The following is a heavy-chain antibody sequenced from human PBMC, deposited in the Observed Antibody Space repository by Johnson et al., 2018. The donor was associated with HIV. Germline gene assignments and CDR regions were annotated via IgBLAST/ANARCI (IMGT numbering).Heavy chain of an antibody. CDR3: ARVRRREQKLDAFDI. J-gene: IGHJ3*02. CDR2: IYSGGDT. V-gene: IGHV3-53*01. Sequence: VQLVESGGGLIQPGGSLRLSCAASGFTVSSNYMSWVRQAPGKGLEWVSVIYSGGDTYYAYSVKGRFTISRDNSNNTVNLQMNRLRVDDTAVYYCARVRRREQKLDAFDIWGQGTMVTVSS. D-gene: IGHD1-26*01. CDR1: GFTVSSNY.